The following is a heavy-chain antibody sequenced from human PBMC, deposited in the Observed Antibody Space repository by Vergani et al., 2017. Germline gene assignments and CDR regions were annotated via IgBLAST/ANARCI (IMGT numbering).Heavy chain of an antibody. CDR1: GGSFSGYY. V-gene: IGHV4-34*01. CDR2: INHSGST. Sequence: QVQLQQWGAGLLKPSETPSLTCAVYGGSFSGYYWSWIRQPPGKGLEWIGEINHSGSTNYNPSLKSRVTISVDTSKNQFSLKLSSVTAADTAVYYCARGGLGGDLDYWGQGTLVTVSS. CDR3: ARGGLGGDLDY. J-gene: IGHJ4*02. D-gene: IGHD2-21*01.